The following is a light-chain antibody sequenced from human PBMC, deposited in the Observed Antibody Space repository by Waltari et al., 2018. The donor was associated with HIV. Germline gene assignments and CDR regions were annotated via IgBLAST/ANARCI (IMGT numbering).Light chain of an antibody. J-gene: IGLJ7*01. Sequence: QSVLTQPPSVSGAPGQRVTISCTGDSSNIRAGYDVQWYQQLPGTAPKLPIYGMINRPSRVPALFSGSESRTSASLDITGLQAEAVGDYFCQSFDISLGGVALFGGGTLLTVL. CDR2: GMI. CDR3: QSFDISLGGVAL. V-gene: IGLV1-40*01. CDR1: SSNIRAGYD.